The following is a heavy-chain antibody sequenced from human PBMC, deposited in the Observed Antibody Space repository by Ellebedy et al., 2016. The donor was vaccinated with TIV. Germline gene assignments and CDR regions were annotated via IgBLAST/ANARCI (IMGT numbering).Heavy chain of an antibody. CDR2: IYYSGST. CDR3: ARDPALPRGRFDT. V-gene: IGHV4-39*07. J-gene: IGHJ5*02. Sequence: MPSETLSLTCTVSGGSISTGSYYWGWIRQPPGKGLEWIGNIYYSGSTHYNPSLKSRVTVSVDTSKNQFSLNLSSLTAATTAVYYCARDPALPRGRFDTWGQGTLVTVSS. CDR1: GGSISTGSYY.